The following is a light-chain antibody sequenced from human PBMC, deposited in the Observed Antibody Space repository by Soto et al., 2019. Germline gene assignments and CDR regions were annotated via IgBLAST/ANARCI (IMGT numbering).Light chain of an antibody. V-gene: IGLV2-14*03. Sequence: SALTQPASVSGSPGQSITISCTGTSSDIGGYNFVSWYQHHPGKAPKLMIFGVSDRPSGVSDRFSGSKSGNTASLTISGVQAEDEADYYCSSYISSSTPYVFGTGTKVTVL. CDR2: GVS. CDR3: SSYISSSTPYV. CDR1: SSDIGGYNF. J-gene: IGLJ1*01.